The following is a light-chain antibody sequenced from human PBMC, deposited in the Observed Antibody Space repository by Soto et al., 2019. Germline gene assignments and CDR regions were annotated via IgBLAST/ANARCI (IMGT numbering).Light chain of an antibody. CDR2: ATS. CDR1: RNVSIY. Sequence: DIQMTQSPSSLSASVGDRVTIPCRASRNVSIYLNWYQHKPGKGPTLLIHATSNLQIGVPSRFSGSGSGTEFTLTISSLEPEDFGTYYCQQSYKMPSFGQGTRLEIK. V-gene: IGKV1-39*01. J-gene: IGKJ5*01. CDR3: QQSYKMPS.